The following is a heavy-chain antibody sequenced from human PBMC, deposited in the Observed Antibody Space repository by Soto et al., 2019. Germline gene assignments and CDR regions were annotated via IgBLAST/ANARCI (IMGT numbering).Heavy chain of an antibody. D-gene: IGHD3-10*01. J-gene: IGHJ6*02. CDR3: ARHIKYGSGSYYYYYYGMDV. CDR1: GYSFTSYW. CDR2: IDPSDSYT. Sequence: GESLKISCKGSGYSFTSYWISWVRQMPGKGLEWMGRIDPSDSYTNYSPSFQGHVTISADKSISTAYLQWSSLKASDTAMYYWARHIKYGSGSYYYYYYGMDVWGQGTTVTVSS. V-gene: IGHV5-10-1*01.